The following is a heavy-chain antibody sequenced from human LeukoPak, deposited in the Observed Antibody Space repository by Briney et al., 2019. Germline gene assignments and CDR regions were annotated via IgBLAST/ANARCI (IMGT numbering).Heavy chain of an antibody. D-gene: IGHD6-13*01. CDR3: ARDNRIAAAGGFDP. CDR1: GFTFSSYS. V-gene: IGHV3-21*01. CDR2: ISSSSSYI. J-gene: IGHJ5*02. Sequence: PGGSLRLSCAASGFTFSSYSMNWVRQAPGKGLEWVSSISSSSSYIYYADSVKGRFTISRDNAKNSLYPQMNSLRAEDTAVYYCARDNRIAAAGGFDPWGQGTLVTVSS.